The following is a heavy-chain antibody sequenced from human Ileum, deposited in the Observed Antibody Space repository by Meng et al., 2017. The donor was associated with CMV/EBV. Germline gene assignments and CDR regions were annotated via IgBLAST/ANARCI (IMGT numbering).Heavy chain of an antibody. Sequence: QVQLQQWGAGLLKPSETLSPTCAVYGGSFSGYYWSWTRQPPGKGLEWIGEINHSGSTNYNPSLKSRVTISVDTSKNQFSLKLSSVTAADTAVYYCARGVAGGPFDYWGQGTLVTVSS. D-gene: IGHD2-15*01. CDR3: ARGVAGGPFDY. CDR1: GGSFSGYY. V-gene: IGHV4-34*01. J-gene: IGHJ4*02. CDR2: INHSGST.